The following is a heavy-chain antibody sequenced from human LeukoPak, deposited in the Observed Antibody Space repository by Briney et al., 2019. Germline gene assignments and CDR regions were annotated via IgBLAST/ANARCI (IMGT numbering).Heavy chain of an antibody. V-gene: IGHV3-11*04. CDR2: ISSSGSTI. J-gene: IGHJ3*02. CDR3: ARPLYDFWSGYSPNDAFDI. D-gene: IGHD3-3*01. Sequence: GGSLRLSCAASGFTFSDYYMSWIRQAPGKGLEWVSYISSSGSTIYYADSVKGRFTISRDNAKNTLYLQMNSLRAEDTAVYYCARPLYDFWSGYSPNDAFDIWGQGTMVTVSS. CDR1: GFTFSDYY.